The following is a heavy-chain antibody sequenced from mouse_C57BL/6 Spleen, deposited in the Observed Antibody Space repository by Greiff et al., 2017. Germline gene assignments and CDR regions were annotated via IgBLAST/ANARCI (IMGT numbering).Heavy chain of an antibody. CDR1: GYTFTSYW. Sequence: QVQLQQPGAELVKPGASVKMSCKASGYTFTSYWITWVKQRPGQGLEWIGDIYPGSGSTNYNEKFKSKATLTVDTSSSKADMQLSSLTSEDSAVYYCARRGLRGPHYYAMDYWGQGTSVTVSS. CDR3: ARRGLRGPHYYAMDY. V-gene: IGHV1-55*01. D-gene: IGHD2-2*01. CDR2: IYPGSGST. J-gene: IGHJ4*01.